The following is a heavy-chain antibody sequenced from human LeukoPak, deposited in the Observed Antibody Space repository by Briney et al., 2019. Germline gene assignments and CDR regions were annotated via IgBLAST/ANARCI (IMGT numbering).Heavy chain of an antibody. CDR1: GYTFTSYD. J-gene: IGHJ2*01. CDR3: ARESLNGRWPQLGFWYFDL. D-gene: IGHD5-24*01. CDR2: MNPNSGNT. V-gene: IGHV1-8*01. Sequence: ASVKVSCKASGYTFTSYDINWVRQATGQGLEWMGWMNPNSGNTGYAQKFQGRVTITADKSTSTAYMELSSLRSEDTAVYYCARESLNGRWPQLGFWYFDLWGRGTLVTVSS.